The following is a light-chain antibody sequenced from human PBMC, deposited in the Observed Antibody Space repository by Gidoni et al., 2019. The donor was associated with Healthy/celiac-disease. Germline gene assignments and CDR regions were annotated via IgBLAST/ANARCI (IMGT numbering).Light chain of an antibody. CDR2: EVS. V-gene: IGLV2-14*01. Sequence: QSAPTPPASVSGPPGQSITISCTGTSSDVGGYNYVSWYQQHPGQAPKLMIYEVSNRPSGVSNRFSGSKSGNTASLTISGLQAEDEADYYCSSYTSSSVVFGGGTKLTVL. CDR3: SSYTSSSVV. J-gene: IGLJ2*01. CDR1: SSDVGGYNY.